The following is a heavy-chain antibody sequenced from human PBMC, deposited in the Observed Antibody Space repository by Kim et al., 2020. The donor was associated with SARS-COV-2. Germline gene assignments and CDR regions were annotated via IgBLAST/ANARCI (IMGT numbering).Heavy chain of an antibody. V-gene: IGHV3-33*05. CDR2: ISYDGSNE. CDR1: GFTFSSYG. CDR3: ARDLHLLKYGSGTAFDY. Sequence: GGSLRLSCAASGFTFSSYGMHWVRQAPGKGLEWVAVISYDGSNEYYADSVKGRFTISRDNSKNTLYLQMDSLRAEDTAVYYCARDLHLLKYGSGTAFDYWGQGTLVTVST. D-gene: IGHD3-10*01. J-gene: IGHJ4*02.